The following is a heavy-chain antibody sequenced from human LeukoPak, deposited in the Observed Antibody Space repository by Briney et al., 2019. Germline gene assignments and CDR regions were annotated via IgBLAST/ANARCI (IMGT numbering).Heavy chain of an antibody. J-gene: IGHJ4*02. CDR2: ISPGGPT. Sequence: GGTLRLSCAGSGFPFSSHGMTWVRQAPGKGLEWVSGISPGGPTYYADSVKGRFSISRDDSKNTFYLQMINLRAEDTAVYYCAKDGAWLRFDDWGQGILVTVSS. V-gene: IGHV3-23*01. D-gene: IGHD5-12*01. CDR3: AKDGAWLRFDD. CDR1: GFPFSSHG.